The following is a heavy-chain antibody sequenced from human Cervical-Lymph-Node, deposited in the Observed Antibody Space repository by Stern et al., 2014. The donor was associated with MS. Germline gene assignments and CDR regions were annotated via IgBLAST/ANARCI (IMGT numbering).Heavy chain of an antibody. CDR3: ATTRWDLFTWNWFDP. J-gene: IGHJ5*02. CDR1: GGSISSSGYY. D-gene: IGHD1-26*01. CDR2: IHDSGST. Sequence: QVQLVQSGPGLVKPSQTLSLTCTVSGGSISSSGYYWSWIRQPADKGLEWIGRIHDSGSTYYHPSLKSRVTISMDTAHNPFSLKLPSVTAADTAVYYCATTRWDLFTWNWFDPWGQGTLVTVSS. V-gene: IGHV4-61*02.